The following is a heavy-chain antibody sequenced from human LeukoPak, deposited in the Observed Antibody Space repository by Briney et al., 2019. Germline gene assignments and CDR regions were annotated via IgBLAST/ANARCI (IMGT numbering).Heavy chain of an antibody. CDR3: ARQVNSYPYYFDY. V-gene: IGHV4-39*01. Sequence: SETLSLTCTVSGGSISSSSYYWGWIRQPPGKGLEWIGSIYYSGSTYYNPSLKSRVTISVDTSKNQFSLKLSSVTAVDTAVYYCARQVNSYPYYFDYWGQGTLVTVSS. D-gene: IGHD5-18*01. CDR2: IYYSGST. CDR1: GGSISSSSYY. J-gene: IGHJ4*02.